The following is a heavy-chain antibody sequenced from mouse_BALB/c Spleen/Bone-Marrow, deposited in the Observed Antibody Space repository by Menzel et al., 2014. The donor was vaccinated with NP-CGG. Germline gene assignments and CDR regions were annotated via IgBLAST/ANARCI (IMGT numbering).Heavy chain of an antibody. V-gene: IGHV4-1*02. CDR2: INPDSSTI. CDR1: GFDFSRFW. Sequence: DVQLVESGGGLVQPGGSLKLSCAASGFDFSRFWMTWVRQAPGKGLEWIGEINPDSSTINYTPSLKDKFIISRDNAKNTLYLQMSKVRSEDTALYYCARLHYYGYVAYWGQGTSVTVSS. CDR3: ARLHYYGYVAY. D-gene: IGHD1-2*01. J-gene: IGHJ4*01.